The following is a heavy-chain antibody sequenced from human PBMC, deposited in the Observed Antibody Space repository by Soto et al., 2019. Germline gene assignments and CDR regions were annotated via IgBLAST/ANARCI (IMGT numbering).Heavy chain of an antibody. V-gene: IGHV4-38-2*01. CDR1: GYSISSGYY. CDR2: IYHSGST. D-gene: IGHD3-3*02. CDR3: ARVEVAFLEWLSPNWFDP. J-gene: IGHJ5*02. Sequence: TLSLTCAVSGYSISSGYYWGWIRQPPGKGLEWIGSIYHSGSTYYNPSLKSRVTISVDTSKNQFSLKLSSVTAADTAVYYRARVEVAFLEWLSPNWFDPWGQGTLVTVSS.